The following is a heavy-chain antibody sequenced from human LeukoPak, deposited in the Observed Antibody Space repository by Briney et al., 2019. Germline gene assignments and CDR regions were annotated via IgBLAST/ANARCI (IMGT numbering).Heavy chain of an antibody. Sequence: GGSLRLSCAASGFTFSGYAMNWVRQAPGKELEWVSSISSSSSYIYYADSVKGRFTISRDNAKNSLYQQMNSLRAEDTAVYYCARNRITMVRGSYFNNYYFDYWGQGTLVTVSS. CDR2: ISSSSSYI. J-gene: IGHJ4*02. V-gene: IGHV3-21*01. D-gene: IGHD3-10*01. CDR3: ARNRITMVRGSYFNNYYFDY. CDR1: GFTFSGYA.